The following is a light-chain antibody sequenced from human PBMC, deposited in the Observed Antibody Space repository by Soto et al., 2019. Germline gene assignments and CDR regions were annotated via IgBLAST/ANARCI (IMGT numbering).Light chain of an antibody. Sequence: SYELTQPPSVSVAPGQTARITCGGNKIGIYGVHWYQQRPGQAPMLVVYNDRARPSGIPERFSGSNSGNTATLTISRVEAGDEADYYCQVWDSNSDHYVFGTGTKVTVL. CDR1: KIGIYG. J-gene: IGLJ1*01. V-gene: IGLV3-21*02. CDR2: NDR. CDR3: QVWDSNSDHYV.